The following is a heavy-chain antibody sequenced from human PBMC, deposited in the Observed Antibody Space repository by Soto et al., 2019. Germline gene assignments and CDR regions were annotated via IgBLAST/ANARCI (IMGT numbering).Heavy chain of an antibody. CDR3: ASNGMAMYGNYGYDY. CDR1: GYTFTSYA. D-gene: IGHD4-4*01. V-gene: IGHV1-3*01. Sequence: GASVKVSCKASGYTFTSYAMHWVRQAPGQRLEWMGWINAGNGNTKYSQKFQGRVTITRDTSASTAYMELSSLRSEDTAVYYCASNGMAMYGNYGYDYWGQGTQVTVSS. CDR2: INAGNGNT. J-gene: IGHJ4*02.